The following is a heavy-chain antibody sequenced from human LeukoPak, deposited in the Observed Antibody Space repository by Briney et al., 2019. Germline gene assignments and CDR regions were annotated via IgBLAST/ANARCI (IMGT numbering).Heavy chain of an antibody. CDR3: AREVDLLGPFDP. J-gene: IGHJ5*02. CDR2: MNPNSGNT. V-gene: IGHV1-8*03. D-gene: IGHD3-16*01. CDR1: GYTFTSYD. Sequence: ASVKVSCKASGYTFTSYDINWVRQATGQGLEWMGWMNPNSGNTGYAQKFQGRVTITRNTSISTAYMELSSLRSEDTAVYYCAREVDLLGPFDPWGQGTLVTVSS.